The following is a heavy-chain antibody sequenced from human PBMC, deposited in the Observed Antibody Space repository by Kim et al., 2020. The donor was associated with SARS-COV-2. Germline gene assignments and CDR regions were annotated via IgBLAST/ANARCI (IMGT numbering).Heavy chain of an antibody. CDR3: AKSVFYQLLHYYGLDV. J-gene: IGHJ6*02. V-gene: IGHV3-23*01. Sequence: GGSLRLSCAASGFTFRSYTMSWVRQAPGKGLEWVSVISASGDQTFYADSVKGRFTISRDNSKNTLYLQMNFLRAEDTAVYYCAKSVFYQLLHYYGLDVWGQGTTVTVSS. D-gene: IGHD2-2*01. CDR1: GFTFRSYT. CDR2: ISASGDQT.